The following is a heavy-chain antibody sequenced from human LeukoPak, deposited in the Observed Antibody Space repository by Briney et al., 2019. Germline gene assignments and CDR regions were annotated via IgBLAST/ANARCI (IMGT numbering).Heavy chain of an antibody. CDR2: IYYSGST. D-gene: IGHD4-17*01. Sequence: SETLSLTCTVSGGSINNYFWSWIRQPPGKGLEWIGYIYYSGSTKYNPSLKSRVTISVDTSKNQFSLKLSSVTAADAAIYYCVRGYGRWGSGDYALDYWGQGTLVTVSS. CDR1: GGSINNYF. J-gene: IGHJ4*02. V-gene: IGHV4-59*01. CDR3: VRGYGRWGSGDYALDY.